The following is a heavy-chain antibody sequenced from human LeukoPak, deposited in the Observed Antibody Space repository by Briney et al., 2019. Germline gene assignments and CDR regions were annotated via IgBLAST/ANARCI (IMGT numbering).Heavy chain of an antibody. CDR2: IYYSGST. CDR1: GGSISSSSYY. Sequence: SETLSLTCTVSGGSISSSSYYWGWIRQPPGKGLEWIGSIYYSGSTYYNPSLKSRVTISVDTSKTQFSLKLSSVTAADTAVYYCARHGVEATPDYYYMDVWGKGTTVTVSS. D-gene: IGHD1-26*01. CDR3: ARHGVEATPDYYYMDV. J-gene: IGHJ6*03. V-gene: IGHV4-39*01.